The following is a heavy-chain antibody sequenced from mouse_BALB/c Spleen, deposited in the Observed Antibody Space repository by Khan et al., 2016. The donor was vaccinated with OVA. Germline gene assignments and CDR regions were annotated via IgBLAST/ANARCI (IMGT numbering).Heavy chain of an antibody. V-gene: IGHV4-1*02. CDR2: INPDSSTI. J-gene: IGHJ4*01. CDR1: GFAFSRYW. D-gene: IGHD2-2*01. CDR3: ARGLRRYYYAMDY. Sequence: EVKLLESGGGLVQPGGSLKLSCAASGFAFSRYWMSWVRQAPGKGLEWIGEINPDSSTINYTPSLKDKFIISRDNAKNTLYLQMSKVRSEDTALYYCARGLRRYYYAMDYWGQGTSVTVSS.